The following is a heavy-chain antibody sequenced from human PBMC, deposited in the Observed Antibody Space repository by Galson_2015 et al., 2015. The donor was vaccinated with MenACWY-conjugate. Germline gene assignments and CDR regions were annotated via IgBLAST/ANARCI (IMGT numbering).Heavy chain of an antibody. V-gene: IGHV3-48*04. J-gene: IGHJ4*02. D-gene: IGHD2-21*02. CDR3: ASGLNHCGADCSDY. Sequence: SLRLSCAVSGLTFSRYSMNWVRQAPGKGLEWVSYISSSSSTIYYADSVRGRFTISRDNAKNSLYLQMDSLRAEDSAIYYCASGLNHCGADCSDYWGQGTLVTVSS. CDR1: GLTFSRYS. CDR2: ISSSSSTI.